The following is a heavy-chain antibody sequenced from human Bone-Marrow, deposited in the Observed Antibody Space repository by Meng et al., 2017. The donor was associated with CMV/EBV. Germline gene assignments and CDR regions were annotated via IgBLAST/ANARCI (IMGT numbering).Heavy chain of an antibody. CDR3: ARETWLQYFFDY. D-gene: IGHD5-24*01. V-gene: IGHV1-2*02. J-gene: IGHJ4*02. CDR2: IDPNSGDT. Sequence: CNASGYNFTGYEIHWVRQAPGQGLEWMGWIDPNSGDTHYAPNFRGTVTMTRDTSITTAYMEVTSLRSDDTAVYYCARETWLQYFFDYWGQGALVTVSS. CDR1: GYNFTGYE.